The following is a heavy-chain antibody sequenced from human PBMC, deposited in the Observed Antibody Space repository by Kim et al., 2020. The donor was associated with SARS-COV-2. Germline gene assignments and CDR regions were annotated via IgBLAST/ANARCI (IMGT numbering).Heavy chain of an antibody. CDR3: AKATDSGSYYSYYYYGMDV. CDR1: GFTFSSYA. Sequence: GGSLRLSCAASGFTFSSYAMSWVRQAPGKGLEWVSAISGSGGSTYYADSVKGRFTISRENSKNTLYLQMNSLRAEDTAVYYCAKATDSGSYYSYYYYGMDVWGQGTTVTVSS. V-gene: IGHV3-23*01. J-gene: IGHJ6*02. D-gene: IGHD1-26*01. CDR2: ISGSGGST.